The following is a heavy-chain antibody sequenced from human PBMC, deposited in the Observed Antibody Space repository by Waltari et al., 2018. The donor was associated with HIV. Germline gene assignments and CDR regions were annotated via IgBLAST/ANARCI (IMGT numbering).Heavy chain of an antibody. V-gene: IGHV3-74*01. CDR3: IRDMFGEYDY. CDR1: GFSISRYW. CDR2: MNEDGNRI. J-gene: IGHJ4*02. Sequence: EVQLAESGGASGQPGGSLRPSCAASGFSISRYWMHWVRQTPGKGLVWVSRMNEDGNRIDYAGSVRGRFTISRDSAKNTLFLQMNSLRDEDTAMYYCIRDMFGEYDYWGQGALVTVSS. D-gene: IGHD3-10*02.